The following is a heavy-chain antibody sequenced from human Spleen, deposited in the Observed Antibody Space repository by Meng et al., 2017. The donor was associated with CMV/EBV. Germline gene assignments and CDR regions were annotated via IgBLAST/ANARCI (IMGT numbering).Heavy chain of an antibody. CDR1: YTFTGYY. CDR3: ATKRYCSSTSCYTAFDY. J-gene: IGHJ4*02. CDR2: INPNSGGT. Sequence: YTFTGYYMHWVRQAPGQGLEWMGWINPNSGGTNYARKFQGRVTMTRDTSISTAYMELSRLRSDDTAVYYCATKRYCSSTSCYTAFDYWGQGTLVTVSS. V-gene: IGHV1-2*02. D-gene: IGHD2-2*02.